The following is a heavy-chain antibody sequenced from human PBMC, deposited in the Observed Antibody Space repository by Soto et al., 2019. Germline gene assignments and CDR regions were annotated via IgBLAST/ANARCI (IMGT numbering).Heavy chain of an antibody. CDR2: MNPNSGNT. CDR3: ARWGYSGSYSPPDWFDP. V-gene: IGHV1-8*01. Sequence: GASVKVSCKASGYTFTSYDINWVRQATGQGLEWMGWMNPNSGNTGYAQKFQGRVTMTRNTSISTAYMELSSLRSEDTAVYYCARWGYSGSYSPPDWFDPWGQGTLVTVSS. J-gene: IGHJ5*02. D-gene: IGHD1-26*01. CDR1: GYTFTSYD.